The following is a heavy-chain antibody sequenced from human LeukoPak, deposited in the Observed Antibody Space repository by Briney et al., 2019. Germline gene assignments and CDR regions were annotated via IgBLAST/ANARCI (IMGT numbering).Heavy chain of an antibody. J-gene: IGHJ4*02. CDR2: ISGSGGST. V-gene: IGHV3-23*01. Sequence: PGGSLRLSCTASGFTFSSYAMSWVRQAPGKGLEWVSAISGSGGSTYYADSVKGRFTISRDNSKNTLYLQMNSLRAEDTAVYYCAKMKGEQDVDTAMVLFDYWGQGTLVTVSS. CDR3: AKMKGEQDVDTAMVLFDY. D-gene: IGHD5-18*01. CDR1: GFTFSSYA.